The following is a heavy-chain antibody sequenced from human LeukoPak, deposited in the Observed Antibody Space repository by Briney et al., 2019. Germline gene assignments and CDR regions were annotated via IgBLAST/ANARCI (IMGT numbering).Heavy chain of an antibody. D-gene: IGHD6-13*01. V-gene: IGHV1-18*04. Sequence: ASVKVSRKASGYTFTSYGISWVRQAPGQGLEWMGWISAYNGNTNYAQKLQGRVTMTTDTSTSTAYMELRSLRSDDTAVYYCARDLASIAAVNWFDPWGQGTLVTVSS. CDR3: ARDLASIAAVNWFDP. CDR1: GYTFTSYG. CDR2: ISAYNGNT. J-gene: IGHJ5*02.